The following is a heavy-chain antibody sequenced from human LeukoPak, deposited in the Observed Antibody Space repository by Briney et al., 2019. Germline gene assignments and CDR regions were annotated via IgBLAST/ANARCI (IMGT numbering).Heavy chain of an antibody. Sequence: ASVKVSCKVSGYTLTELSMHWVRQAPGKGLEWMGGFDPEDGGTIYAQKFQGRVTMTEDTSTDTAYMELSSLRSEDTAVYYCATDRGYYDSSGYHYWGQGTLVTVSS. J-gene: IGHJ4*02. CDR1: GYTLTELS. CDR3: ATDRGYYDSSGYHY. CDR2: FDPEDGGT. V-gene: IGHV1-24*01. D-gene: IGHD3-22*01.